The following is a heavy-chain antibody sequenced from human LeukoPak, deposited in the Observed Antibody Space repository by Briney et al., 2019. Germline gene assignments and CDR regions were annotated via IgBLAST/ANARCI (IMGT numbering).Heavy chain of an antibody. CDR2: ITESGGST. Sequence: PGGSLRLSCAASGFTFSSYVMSWVRQTPGKGPEWVSAITESGGSTYYADSVKGRFTISRDNSKNTLYLQMNSLRAEDTAVYYCARAQWELGYWGQGTLVTVSS. D-gene: IGHD1-26*01. J-gene: IGHJ4*02. V-gene: IGHV3-23*01. CDR1: GFTFSSYV. CDR3: ARAQWELGY.